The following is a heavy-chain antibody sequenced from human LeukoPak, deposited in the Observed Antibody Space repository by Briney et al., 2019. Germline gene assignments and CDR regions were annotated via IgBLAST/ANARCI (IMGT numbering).Heavy chain of an antibody. CDR2: ISGSGGST. V-gene: IGHV3-23*01. CDR3: AKDHNPSGFYYYMDV. J-gene: IGHJ6*03. Sequence: GGSLRLSCAASGFTFSSYAMSWVRQAPGKGLDWVSAISGSGGSTYYADSVKGRFTISRDNSKNTLYLQVNSLRAEDTAVYYCAKDHNPSGFYYYMDVWGKGTTVTVSS. D-gene: IGHD1-14*01. CDR1: GFTFSSYA.